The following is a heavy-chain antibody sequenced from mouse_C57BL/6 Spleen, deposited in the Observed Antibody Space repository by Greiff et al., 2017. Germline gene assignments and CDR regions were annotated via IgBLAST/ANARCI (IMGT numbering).Heavy chain of an antibody. D-gene: IGHD1-1*01. Sequence: VQLQQSGPELVKPGASVKISCKASGYAFSSSWMNWVKQRPGKGLEWIGRIYPGDGATNYNGKFKGKATLTADKSSSTAYMQLSSLTSEDSAVYFCARVDYYYGPYWYFDVWGTGTTVTVSS. J-gene: IGHJ1*03. CDR1: GYAFSSSW. CDR2: IYPGDGAT. V-gene: IGHV1-82*01. CDR3: ARVDYYYGPYWYFDV.